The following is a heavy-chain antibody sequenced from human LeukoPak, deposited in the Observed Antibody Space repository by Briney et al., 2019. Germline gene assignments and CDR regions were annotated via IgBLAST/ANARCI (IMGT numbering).Heavy chain of an antibody. D-gene: IGHD6-19*01. CDR1: GFTFSSYA. Sequence: PGGSLRLSCAASGFTFSSYAMSWVRQAPGKGLEWVSAISGSGGSTYYADSVKGRFSISRDNSKNTLCLQMNSLRAEDTAVYYCAKDLGSGWSRNWFDPWGQGTLVTVSS. CDR3: AKDLGSGWSRNWFDP. J-gene: IGHJ5*02. CDR2: ISGSGGST. V-gene: IGHV3-23*01.